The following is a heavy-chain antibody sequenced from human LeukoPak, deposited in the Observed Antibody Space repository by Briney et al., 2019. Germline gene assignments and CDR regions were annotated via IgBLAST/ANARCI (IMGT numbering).Heavy chain of an antibody. J-gene: IGHJ4*02. CDR3: ARGYSYSYFDC. Sequence: PSETLSLTCTVSGGSIRSYYWSWIRQPPGKGLEWIGYIYYSGSTNYNPSLKSRVTISVDTSKNQFSLKPGSVTAADTAVYYCARGYSYSYFDCWGQGTLVPVSS. D-gene: IGHD5-12*01. V-gene: IGHV4-59*01. CDR2: IYYSGST. CDR1: GGSIRSYY.